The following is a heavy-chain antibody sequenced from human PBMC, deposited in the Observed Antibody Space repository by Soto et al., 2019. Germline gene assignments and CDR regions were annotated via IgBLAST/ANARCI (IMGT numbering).Heavy chain of an antibody. J-gene: IGHJ5*01. CDR2: INNNGVIT. D-gene: IGHD3-16*01. CDR1: GFTFSNYD. Sequence: ESGGDLVQPGGSLRLSCAASGFTFSNYDMHWVRQAPGKGLEYVSAINNNGVITYYANSVKGRFTISRDNSRNTLYLQVGSLRADDTALYYCARWLSLTGLDSWGQGTLVTVSS. V-gene: IGHV3-64*01. CDR3: ARWLSLTGLDS.